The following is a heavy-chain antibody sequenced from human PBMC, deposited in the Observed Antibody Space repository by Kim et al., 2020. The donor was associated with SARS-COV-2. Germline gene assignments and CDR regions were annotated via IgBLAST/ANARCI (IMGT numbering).Heavy chain of an antibody. J-gene: IGHJ3*02. V-gene: IGHV3-33*01. Sequence: NNGGSKDYADSVRGRFTTSRDNSKNTLYLEMNSLRAEETAVYYCSAFDIWGQGTMVTVSS. CDR3: SAFDI. CDR2: NNGGSK.